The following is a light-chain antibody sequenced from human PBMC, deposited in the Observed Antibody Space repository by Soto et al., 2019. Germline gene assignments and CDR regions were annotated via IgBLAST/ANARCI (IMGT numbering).Light chain of an antibody. J-gene: IGKJ1*01. Sequence: DIQMTQSPSTLSASVGDRVTITCRASQSISSWLAWYQQKPGKAPKLLIYKASSLESGVPSRFSGGGSGTEFTLTISSLQPDDSATYYCQQYNSYSWTFGQGTKVEIK. CDR2: KAS. CDR3: QQYNSYSWT. CDR1: QSISSW. V-gene: IGKV1-5*03.